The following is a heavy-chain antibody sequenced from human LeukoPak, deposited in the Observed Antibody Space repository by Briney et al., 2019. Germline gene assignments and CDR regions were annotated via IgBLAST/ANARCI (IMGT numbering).Heavy chain of an antibody. V-gene: IGHV3-11*01. D-gene: IGHD3-22*01. CDR3: ARDLSSGYPLDY. Sequence: PGGSLRLPCAASGFTFSDYYMSWIRQAPGKGLEWVSYISSSGSTIYYADSVKGRFTISRDNAKNSLYLQMNSLRAEDTAVYYCARDLSSGYPLDYWGQGTLVTVSS. CDR1: GFTFSDYY. CDR2: ISSSGSTI. J-gene: IGHJ4*02.